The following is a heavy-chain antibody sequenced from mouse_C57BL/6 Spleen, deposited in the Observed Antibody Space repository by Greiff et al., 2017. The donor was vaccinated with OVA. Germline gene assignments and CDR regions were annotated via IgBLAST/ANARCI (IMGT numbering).Heavy chain of an antibody. CDR1: GYAFSSSW. CDR2: IYPGDGDT. D-gene: IGHD1-1*01. J-gene: IGHJ2*01. CDR3: ARPGGSSRFDY. V-gene: IGHV1-82*01. Sequence: QVQLQQSGPELVKPGASVKISCKASGYAFSSSWMNWVKQRPGKGLEWIGRIYPGDGDTNYNGKFKGKATLTADKSSSTAYMQLSSLTSEDSAVYFCARPGGSSRFDYWGQGTTLTVSA.